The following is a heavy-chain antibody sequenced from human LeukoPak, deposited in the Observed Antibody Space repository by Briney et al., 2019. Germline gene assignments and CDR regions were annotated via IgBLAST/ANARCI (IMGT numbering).Heavy chain of an antibody. Sequence: GGSLRLYCADSGFTFSSYWMSWVRQAPGKGLEWVANIKQDGSEKYYVDSVKGRFTISRDNAKNSLYLQMNSLRAEDTAVYYCASHYGDYSFFDYWGQGTLVTVSS. V-gene: IGHV3-7*02. D-gene: IGHD4-17*01. CDR3: ASHYGDYSFFDY. CDR1: GFTFSSYW. CDR2: IKQDGSEK. J-gene: IGHJ4*02.